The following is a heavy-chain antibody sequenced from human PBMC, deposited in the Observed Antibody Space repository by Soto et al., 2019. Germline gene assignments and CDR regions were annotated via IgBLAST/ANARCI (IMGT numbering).Heavy chain of an antibody. CDR2: ISAYNGNT. J-gene: IGHJ5*02. Sequence: QVQLVQSGAEVKKPGASVKVSCKASGYTFTSYGIGWVRQAPGQGLEWMGWISAYNGNTNYAQKLQGRVTMTTDTSTSTAYMELRSLRSDDTAVYYCARDLCSGGSCLWFDPWGQGTLVTVSS. CDR3: ARDLCSGGSCLWFDP. CDR1: GYTFTSYG. V-gene: IGHV1-18*01. D-gene: IGHD2-15*01.